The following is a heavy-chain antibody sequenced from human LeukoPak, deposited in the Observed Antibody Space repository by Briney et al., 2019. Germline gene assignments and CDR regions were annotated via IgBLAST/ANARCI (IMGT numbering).Heavy chain of an antibody. Sequence: PGGSVRLSCAASGFTFSDNWVTWVRQARGKGLEWVAIIKPDGSDKAYLDSVKGRFTITRDNARNLMYLQMNNLRAEDTAVYYCARQGRPDYWGQGTLVTVSS. CDR3: ARQGRPDY. J-gene: IGHJ4*02. CDR1: GFTFSDNW. V-gene: IGHV3-7*01. CDR2: IKPDGSDK.